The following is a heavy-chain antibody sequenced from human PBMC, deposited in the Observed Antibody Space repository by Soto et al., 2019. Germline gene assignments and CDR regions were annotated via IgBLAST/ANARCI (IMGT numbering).Heavy chain of an antibody. CDR2: IYDGGNS. CDR1: GGSISSSTSY. J-gene: IGHJ4*02. CDR3: ARHSSGSRRPGFDY. V-gene: IGHV4-39*01. D-gene: IGHD1-26*01. Sequence: QLQLQESGPGLVKPSETLSLTCTVSGGSISSSTSYWGWVRQPPGKGLEWIASIYDGGNSHYPPSLRSRVTISVDTAKNHLSLKLSSVTAADTAVYYCARHSSGSRRPGFDYWGQGTLVTVSS.